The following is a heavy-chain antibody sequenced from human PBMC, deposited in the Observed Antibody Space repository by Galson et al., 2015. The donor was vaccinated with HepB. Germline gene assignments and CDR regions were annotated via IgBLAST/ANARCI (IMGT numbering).Heavy chain of an antibody. J-gene: IGHJ4*02. Sequence: SLRLSCAASGFTFSSYSMNWVRQAPGKGLEWVSSISNSSSYIYYADSVKGRFTISRDNAKNSLYLQMNSLRSEDTAVYYCARDHFNSRWLVSDFDYWGQGTLVTVSS. CDR3: ARDHFNSRWLVSDFDY. CDR2: ISNSSSYI. V-gene: IGHV3-21*01. CDR1: GFTFSSYS. D-gene: IGHD6-19*01.